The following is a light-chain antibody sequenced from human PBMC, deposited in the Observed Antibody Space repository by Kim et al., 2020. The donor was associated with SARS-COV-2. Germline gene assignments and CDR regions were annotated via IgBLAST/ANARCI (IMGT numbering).Light chain of an antibody. V-gene: IGLV3-21*04. Sequence: SYELTQPPSVSLAPGKTARITCGGNNIGSKSVHWYQQKPGQAPVLVIYYDSDRPSGIPERFSGSNSGNTATLTLSRVEAGDEADYYCQVWDSSSDHPVFG. CDR2: YDS. J-gene: IGLJ2*01. CDR1: NIGSKS. CDR3: QVWDSSSDHPV.